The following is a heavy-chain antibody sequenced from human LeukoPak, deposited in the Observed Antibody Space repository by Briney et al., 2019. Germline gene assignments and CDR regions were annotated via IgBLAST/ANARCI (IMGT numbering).Heavy chain of an antibody. CDR3: ARGSYSMTSYYYYGMDV. CDR1: GGSISSYY. D-gene: IGHD4-11*01. V-gene: IGHV4-59*08. CDR2: IYYSGST. Sequence: SSETLSLTCTVSGGSISSYYWSWIRQPPGKGLEWIGYIYYSGSTNYNPSLKSRVTISVDTSKNQFSLKLSSVTAADTAVYYCARGSYSMTSYYYYGMDVWGQGTAVTVSS. J-gene: IGHJ6*02.